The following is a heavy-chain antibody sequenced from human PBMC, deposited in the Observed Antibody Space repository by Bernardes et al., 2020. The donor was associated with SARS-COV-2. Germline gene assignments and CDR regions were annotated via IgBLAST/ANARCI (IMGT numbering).Heavy chain of an antibody. V-gene: IGHV3-21*01. Sequence: GGSLRLSCAASGFTFSTYIMNWVRQAPGKGLEWVSSISSTSTYINYADSVKGRFTISRDNAKNSLYLQMNSLRAEDTAVYYCTSRGNSDQDYWGQGTLVTDAS. CDR3: TSRGNSDQDY. CDR2: ISSTSTYI. CDR1: GFTFSTYI. J-gene: IGHJ4*02. D-gene: IGHD5-18*01.